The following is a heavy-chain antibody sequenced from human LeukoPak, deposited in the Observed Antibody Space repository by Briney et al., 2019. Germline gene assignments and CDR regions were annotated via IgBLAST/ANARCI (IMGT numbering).Heavy chain of an antibody. CDR2: IRYDGSNK. CDR1: GFTFSSYG. D-gene: IGHD6-13*01. V-gene: IGHV3-30*02. CDR3: ARGAYSSSWLNFDY. J-gene: IGHJ4*02. Sequence: GGSLRLSCAASGFTFSSYGMHWVRQAPGKGLEWVAFIRYDGSNKYYADSVKGRFTISRDNFKNTLYLQMNSLRGEDTAVYYCARGAYSSSWLNFDYWGQGTLVTVSS.